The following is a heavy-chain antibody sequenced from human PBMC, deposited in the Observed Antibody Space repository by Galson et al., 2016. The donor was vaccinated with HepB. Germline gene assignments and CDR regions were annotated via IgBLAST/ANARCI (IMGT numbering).Heavy chain of an antibody. J-gene: IGHJ2*01. CDR2: LNAGNGKS. Sequence: SVKVSCKASGYSFITYTLHWVRQAPGQSLEWMGWLNAGNGKSNFSQKFQGRVSITSDTSASTAYMELSSLGSEDTAIYYCAKDKGYGYGDYGGWDWYFDLWGRGTLVTVYS. D-gene: IGHD4-17*01. CDR1: GYSFITYT. V-gene: IGHV1-3*01. CDR3: AKDKGYGYGDYGGWDWYFDL.